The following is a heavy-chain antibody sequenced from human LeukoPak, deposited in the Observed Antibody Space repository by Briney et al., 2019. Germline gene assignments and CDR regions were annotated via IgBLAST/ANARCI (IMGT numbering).Heavy chain of an antibody. CDR1: GYTFTSYG. D-gene: IGHD6-13*01. CDR3: ARDGLIAAAGSFSY. Sequence: ASVEVSCKASGYTFTSYGISWVRQVPGQGLEWMGWISAYNGNTNYAQKLQGRVTMTTDTSTSTAYMELRSLRSDDTAVYYCARDGLIAAAGSFSYWGQGTLATVSS. CDR2: ISAYNGNT. V-gene: IGHV1-18*01. J-gene: IGHJ4*02.